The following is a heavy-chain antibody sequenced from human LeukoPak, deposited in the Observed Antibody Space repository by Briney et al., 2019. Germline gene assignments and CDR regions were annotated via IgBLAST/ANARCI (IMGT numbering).Heavy chain of an antibody. CDR2: IYSGGST. V-gene: IGHV3-53*01. Sequence: TGGSLRLSCAASGFTVSSNYMSWVRQAPGKGLEWVSVIYSGGSTYYADSVKGRFTISRDNSKNTLYLQMNSLRAEDTAVYYCVVYFDWLFGIDYWGQGTLVTVSS. CDR3: VVYFDWLFGIDY. J-gene: IGHJ4*02. CDR1: GFTVSSNY. D-gene: IGHD3-9*01.